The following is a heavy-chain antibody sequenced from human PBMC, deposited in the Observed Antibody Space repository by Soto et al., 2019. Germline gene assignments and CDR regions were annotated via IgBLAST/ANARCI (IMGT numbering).Heavy chain of an antibody. J-gene: IGHJ5*02. V-gene: IGHV4-59*01. D-gene: IGHD5-18*01. Sequence: SETLSLTCTVSSGSISSYYWSWIRQPPGRGLEWIGHIFYSGSTNYNPALKSRVTISVDTSKSQFSLKLSSVTAADTAVYYCAKDSGYNYGYFRWFDPWGQGTLVTVSS. CDR3: AKDSGYNYGYFRWFDP. CDR1: SGSISSYY. CDR2: IFYSGST.